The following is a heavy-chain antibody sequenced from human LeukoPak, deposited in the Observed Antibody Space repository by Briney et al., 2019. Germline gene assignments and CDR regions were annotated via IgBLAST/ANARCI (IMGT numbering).Heavy chain of an antibody. CDR3: ARSIWLQSPIDY. Sequence: ASVTVSCKASGYTFTDYYILWVRQAPGQGLEWMGWINPNSGGTNYAQKFQGRVTMTRDTSISTAYMELSRLKSDDTAIYYCARSIWLQSPIDYWGQGTLVTVSS. V-gene: IGHV1-2*02. CDR1: GYTFTDYY. CDR2: INPNSGGT. D-gene: IGHD5-24*01. J-gene: IGHJ4*02.